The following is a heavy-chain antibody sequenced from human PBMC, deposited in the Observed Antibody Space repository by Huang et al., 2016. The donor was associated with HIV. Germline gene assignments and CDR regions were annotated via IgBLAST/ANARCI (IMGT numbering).Heavy chain of an antibody. CDR2: IYYSGST. J-gene: IGHJ4*02. CDR3: ARLPGSITMIRGVITDPY. Sequence: QLQLQESGPGLVKPSETLSLTCTVSGGSIRSDNYYWGWIHQPPGKGLAWIGRIYYSGSTADNPSLKGRVTIAVDTSKNQCSLKMRSVTAADTAVYYCARLPGSITMIRGVITDPYWGQGTLVTVSS. CDR1: GGSIRSDNYY. V-gene: IGHV4-39*01. D-gene: IGHD3-10*01.